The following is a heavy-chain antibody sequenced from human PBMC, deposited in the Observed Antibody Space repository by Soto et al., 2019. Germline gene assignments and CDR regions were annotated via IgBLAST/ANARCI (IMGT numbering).Heavy chain of an antibody. Sequence: GGSLRLSCTASGFTFGDYAMSWLRQAPGKGLEWVGFIRSKAYGGTTEYAASVKGRFTISRDDSKSIAYLQMNSLKTEDTAVYYCTREIPYDFWSGMASYFDYWGQGTLVTVSS. CDR2: IRSKAYGGTT. V-gene: IGHV3-49*03. CDR1: GFTFGDYA. D-gene: IGHD3-3*01. CDR3: TREIPYDFWSGMASYFDY. J-gene: IGHJ4*02.